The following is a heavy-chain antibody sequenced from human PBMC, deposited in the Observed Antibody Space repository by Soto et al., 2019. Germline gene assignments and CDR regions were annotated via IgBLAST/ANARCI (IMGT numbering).Heavy chain of an antibody. J-gene: IGHJ6*02. CDR1: GFTFSSYG. Sequence: EVQLLESGGGLVQPGGSVRVSCEASGFTFSSYGMSWVRQGPGKGLEWISGIGGRGISTQCADSVKGRFTISRDNSKNTLYLQMNTLRAEDTAVYYCAKSADYYYYHALDVWGRGTTVTVSS. CDR2: IGGRGIST. CDR3: AKSADYYYYHALDV. V-gene: IGHV3-23*01.